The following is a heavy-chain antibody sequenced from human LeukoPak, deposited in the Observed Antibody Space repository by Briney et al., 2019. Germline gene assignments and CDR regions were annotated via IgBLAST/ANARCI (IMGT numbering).Heavy chain of an antibody. CDR3: ARDGHYDILTGYFQD. J-gene: IGHJ1*01. D-gene: IGHD3-9*01. Sequence: GGSLRLSCAASGFTFSSYAMTWVRQAPGKGLEWVSAISGSGGSTYYAGSVKGRFTISRDNSKNTLYLQMNSLRAEDTAVYYCARDGHYDILTGYFQDWGQGTLVTVSS. CDR2: ISGSGGST. V-gene: IGHV3-23*01. CDR1: GFTFSSYA.